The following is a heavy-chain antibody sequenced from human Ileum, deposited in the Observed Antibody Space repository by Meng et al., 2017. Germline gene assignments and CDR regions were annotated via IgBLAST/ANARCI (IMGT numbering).Heavy chain of an antibody. J-gene: IGHJ4*02. Sequence: SETLSLTCAVSGGSISTNDWWSWVRLPPGKGLEWIGEIHQTGAAKYDPSLKNRVAISVDKSKNQFSLKLDSVTAADTAVYYCARGFLGCPDFDSWGQGALVTVSS. CDR2: IHQTGAA. D-gene: IGHD6-19*01. V-gene: IGHV4-4*02. CDR1: GGSISTNDW. CDR3: ARGFLGCPDFDS.